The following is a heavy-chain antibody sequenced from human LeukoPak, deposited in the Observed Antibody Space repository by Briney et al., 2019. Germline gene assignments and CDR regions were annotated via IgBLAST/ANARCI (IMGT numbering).Heavy chain of an antibody. Sequence: ASVKVSCKASGYTFTSYDINWVRQATGQGLEWMGWMNPNSGNTGYAQKFQGRVTITRNTSISTAYMELSSLRSEDTAVYYCARSKVVPYPPRWYFDLWGRGTLVTVSS. D-gene: IGHD2-2*01. CDR2: MNPNSGNT. J-gene: IGHJ2*01. CDR1: GYTFTSYD. CDR3: ARSKVVPYPPRWYFDL. V-gene: IGHV1-8*01.